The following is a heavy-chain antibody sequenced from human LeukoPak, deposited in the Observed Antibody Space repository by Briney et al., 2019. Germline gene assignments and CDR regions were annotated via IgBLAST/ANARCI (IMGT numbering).Heavy chain of an antibody. CDR2: IYYSGST. Sequence: PSETLSLTCTVSGGSISSSSYYWGWIRQPPGKGLEWIGSIYYSGSTYYNPSLKSRVTISADTSKNQFSLKLSSVTAADTAVYYCARLNHPTYYYDSSGYAGFDYWGQGTLVTVSS. J-gene: IGHJ4*02. D-gene: IGHD3-22*01. V-gene: IGHV4-39*01. CDR1: GGSISSSSYY. CDR3: ARLNHPTYYYDSSGYAGFDY.